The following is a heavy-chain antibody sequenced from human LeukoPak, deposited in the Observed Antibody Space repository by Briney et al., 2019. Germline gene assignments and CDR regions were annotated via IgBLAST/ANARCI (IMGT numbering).Heavy chain of an antibody. V-gene: IGHV3-15*01. Sequence: GGSLRLSCAASGFTFSKAWMSWVRQAPGKGLEWVGRIKSKIDGGTTDYAAPVKGRFTISRDDSKNTLDLHINSLKTEDTAVYYCTTVGSVVVNDYWGQGTLVTVSS. CDR1: GFTFSKAW. CDR2: IKSKIDGGTT. D-gene: IGHD3-22*01. CDR3: TTVGSVVVNDY. J-gene: IGHJ4*02.